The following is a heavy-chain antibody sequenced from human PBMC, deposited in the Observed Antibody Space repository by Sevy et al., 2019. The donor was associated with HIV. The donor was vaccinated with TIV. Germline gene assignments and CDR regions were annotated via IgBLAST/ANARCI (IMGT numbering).Heavy chain of an antibody. V-gene: IGHV3-15*01. CDR3: TTGGSILQH. CDR2: IKSKTEGGTT. Sequence: GGSLRLSCAASGFTFSNVWMSWVRQAPGKGLEWVGHIKSKTEGGTTDYAAPVKGRFTISRDDSRNTRDLQMNSLKAEDTALYYCTTGGSILQHWGQGTLVTVSS. CDR1: GFTFSNVW. D-gene: IGHD3-16*01. J-gene: IGHJ4*02.